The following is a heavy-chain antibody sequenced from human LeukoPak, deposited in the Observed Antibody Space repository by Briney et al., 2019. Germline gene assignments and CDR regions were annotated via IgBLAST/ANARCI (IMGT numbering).Heavy chain of an antibody. D-gene: IGHD3-10*01. Sequence: GGSLRLSCAASGFTFSSYWMSWVRQAPGKGLEWVSGMSGSGGTTYYADSVKGRFTISRDNSKNTLYLQMNSLRADDTAVYYCARRGTNYNHFDYWGQGTLVTVSS. V-gene: IGHV3-23*01. CDR1: GFTFSSYW. CDR3: ARRGTNYNHFDY. CDR2: MSGSGGTT. J-gene: IGHJ4*02.